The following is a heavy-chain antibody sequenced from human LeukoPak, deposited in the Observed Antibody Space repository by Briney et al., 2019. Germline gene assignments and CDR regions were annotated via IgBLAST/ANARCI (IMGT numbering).Heavy chain of an antibody. CDR3: AKGGNYDFWSGPDY. V-gene: IGHV3-30*02. D-gene: IGHD3-3*01. CDR2: IRYDGSNK. Sequence: PGGSLRLSCAASGFTFSSYGMHWVRQAPGKGLEWVAFIRYDGSNKYYADSVKGRFTISRENSKNTLYLQMNSLRAEDTAVYYCAKGGNYDFWSGPDYWGQGTLVTVSS. J-gene: IGHJ4*02. CDR1: GFTFSSYG.